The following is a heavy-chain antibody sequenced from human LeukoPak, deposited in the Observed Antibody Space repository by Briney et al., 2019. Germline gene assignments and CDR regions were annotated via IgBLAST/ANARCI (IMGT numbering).Heavy chain of an antibody. CDR2: IYSGGST. J-gene: IGHJ4*02. D-gene: IGHD5-18*01. V-gene: IGHV3-53*01. CDR1: GFTFENYW. CDR3: ARDFGGVQLWLH. Sequence: KTGGSLRLSCATSGFTFENYWMHWVRQAPGKGLEWVSVIYSGGSTYYADSVKGRFTISRDNSKNTLYLQMNSLRAEDTAVYYCARDFGGVQLWLHWGQGTLVTVSS.